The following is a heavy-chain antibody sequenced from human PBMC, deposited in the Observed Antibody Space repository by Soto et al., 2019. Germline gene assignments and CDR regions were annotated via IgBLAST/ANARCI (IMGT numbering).Heavy chain of an antibody. D-gene: IGHD1-26*01. CDR2: IRSKANSYAT. V-gene: IGHV3-73*02. CDR3: TRHISGSYGDDAFDI. J-gene: IGHJ3*02. CDR1: GFTFSGSA. Sequence: EVQLVESGGGLVQPGGSLKLSCAASGFTFSGSAMHWVRQASGKGLVWVGRIRSKANSYATAYAASVKGRFTISRDDSKNTAYMQMNSLKTEDTAVYYCTRHISGSYGDDAFDIWGQGTMVTVSS.